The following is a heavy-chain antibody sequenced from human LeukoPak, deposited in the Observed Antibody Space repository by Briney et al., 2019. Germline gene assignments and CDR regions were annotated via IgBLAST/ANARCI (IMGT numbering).Heavy chain of an antibody. D-gene: IGHD3-10*01. CDR2: ISGSGGST. CDR3: AKGEAPTITMVRGVMSYGMDV. Sequence: GGSLRLSCAASGFTFSSYAMSWVRQAPGKGLEWVSAISGSGGSTYYADSVKGRFTISRDNSKNTLYLQMNSLRAKDTAVYYCAKGEAPTITMVRGVMSYGMDVWGKGTTVTVSS. J-gene: IGHJ6*04. V-gene: IGHV3-23*01. CDR1: GFTFSSYA.